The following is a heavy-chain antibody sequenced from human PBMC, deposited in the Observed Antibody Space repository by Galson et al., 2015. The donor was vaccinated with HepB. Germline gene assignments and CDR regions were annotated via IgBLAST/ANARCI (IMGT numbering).Heavy chain of an antibody. V-gene: IGHV3-7*03. CDR2: IKNDGTDK. CDR1: GFIINTFW. J-gene: IGHJ6*01. Sequence: SLRLSCAASGFIINTFWMTWVRQAPGQGLEWVANIKNDGTDKYYVDSVKGRFTISRDSAKNSIYLQMNSLRAEDTAVYYCARGQVLPRVYYYDLDVWGQGTTVTVSS. CDR3: ARGQVLPRVYYYDLDV. D-gene: IGHD3-10*01.